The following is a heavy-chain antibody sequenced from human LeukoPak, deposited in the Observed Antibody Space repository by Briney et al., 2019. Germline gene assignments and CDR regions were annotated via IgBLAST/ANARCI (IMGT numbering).Heavy chain of an antibody. D-gene: IGHD3-22*01. CDR3: ARGPSPTYYYDSSGYRFDY. CDR2: ISGSGGST. Sequence: GGSLRLSCAASGFTFSSYGMSWVRQAPGKGLKWVSAISGSGGSTHYADSVKGRFTISRDNSKNTLYLQMNSLRAEDTAVYYCARGPSPTYYYDSSGYRFDYWGQGTLVTVSS. CDR1: GFTFSSYG. V-gene: IGHV3-23*01. J-gene: IGHJ4*02.